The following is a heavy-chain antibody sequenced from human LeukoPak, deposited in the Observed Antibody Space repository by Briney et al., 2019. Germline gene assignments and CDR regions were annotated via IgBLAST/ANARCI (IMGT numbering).Heavy chain of an antibody. D-gene: IGHD3-16*01. CDR3: ARKRDWGNAFDI. CDR1: GGSISSYY. Sequence: SSETLSLTCTVSGGSISSYYWSWIRQPAGKGLEWIGRIYTSGSTNYNPSLKSRVTMSVDTSKDQFYLKLSSVTAADTAVYYCARKRDWGNAFDIWGQGTMVTVSS. V-gene: IGHV4-4*07. J-gene: IGHJ3*02. CDR2: IYTSGST.